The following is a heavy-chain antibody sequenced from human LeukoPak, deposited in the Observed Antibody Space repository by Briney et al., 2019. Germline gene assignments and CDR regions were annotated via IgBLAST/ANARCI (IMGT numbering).Heavy chain of an antibody. V-gene: IGHV4-61*02. J-gene: IGHJ4*02. CDR2: IFTSGNT. Sequence: SSETLSLTCTVSGDSISGNYYWNWIRQPAGKGLEWIGRIFTSGNTNYNASLESRVTISLDTSRDQFSLTLSSVTAADTAFYYCTRESATLGSTDWGQGTLVTVSS. CDR1: GDSISGNYY. CDR3: TRESATLGSTD. D-gene: IGHD3-10*01.